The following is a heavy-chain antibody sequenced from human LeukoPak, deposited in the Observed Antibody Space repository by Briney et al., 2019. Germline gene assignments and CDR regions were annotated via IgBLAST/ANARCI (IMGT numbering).Heavy chain of an antibody. CDR1: GYSFTSYW. Sequence: HGESLKISCKGSGYSFTSYWIGWGRQMPGKGLGGVGIIYPGDSDTRYSPSFQGHVTISADKSISTAYLQWSRLKASDTAMYYCARLVEVAGRLDYWGQGTPVIVSS. CDR2: IYPGDSDT. J-gene: IGHJ4*02. V-gene: IGHV5-51*01. D-gene: IGHD6-19*01. CDR3: ARLVEVAGRLDY.